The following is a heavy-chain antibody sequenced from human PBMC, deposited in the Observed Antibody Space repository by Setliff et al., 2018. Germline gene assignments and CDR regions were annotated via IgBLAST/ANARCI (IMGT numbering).Heavy chain of an antibody. V-gene: IGHV4-34*01. CDR1: GGSFSGYY. CDR3: ARGRNRIVVVPAAKVWFDP. Sequence: KPSETLSLTCAVYGGSFSGYYWSWIRQPPGKGLEWIGEINHSGSTNYNPSLKSRVTISVDTSKNQFSLKLSSVTAADTAVYYCARGRNRIVVVPAAKVWFDPWGQGTLVTVSS. J-gene: IGHJ5*02. CDR2: INHSGST. D-gene: IGHD2-2*01.